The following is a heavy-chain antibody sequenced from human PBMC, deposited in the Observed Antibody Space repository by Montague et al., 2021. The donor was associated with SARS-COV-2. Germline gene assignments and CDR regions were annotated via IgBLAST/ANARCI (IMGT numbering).Heavy chain of an antibody. CDR3: ARATAGPDAIFMGFPRPLGEVDI. Sequence: TLSLTCTVSGGSISSGGYYWSWIRQHPGMGLEWIGYIYYSGSTYYNPSLKSRVTISVDTFKHPFSLKLSSVTAAATAVYYCARATAGPDAIFMGFPRPLGEVDIWGQGTMVTVSS. V-gene: IGHV4-31*03. CDR2: IYYSGST. D-gene: IGHD2-2*01. CDR1: GGSISSGGYY. J-gene: IGHJ3*02.